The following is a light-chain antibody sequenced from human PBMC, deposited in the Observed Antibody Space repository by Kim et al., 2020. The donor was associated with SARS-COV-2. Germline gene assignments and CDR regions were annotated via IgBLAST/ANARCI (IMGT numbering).Light chain of an antibody. J-gene: IGKJ2*01. Sequence: DIVMTQSRLSLPVTPGEPASISCRSSQSLLHSNGYNYLDWYLQKPGQSPQLLIYLGSNRAGVSDRFSGSGSGTDFTLTISRVGAEDVVVYYCMQALHTPYSFGQGTKLEI. V-gene: IGKV2-28*01. CDR1: QSLLHSNGYNY. CDR2: LGS. CDR3: MQALHTPYS.